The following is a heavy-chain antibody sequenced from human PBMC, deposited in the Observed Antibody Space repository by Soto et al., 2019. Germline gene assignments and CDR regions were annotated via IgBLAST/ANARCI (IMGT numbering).Heavy chain of an antibody. CDR1: GGTFSSYA. CDR3: ARGGSGSGYYQPPDFDY. V-gene: IGHV1-69*13. Sequence: SVKVSCKASGGTFSSYAISWVRQAPGQGLEWMGGIIPIFGTANYAQKFQGRVTITADESTSTAYMELSSLRSEDTAVYYCARGGSGSGYYQPPDFDYWGQGTLVTVSS. J-gene: IGHJ4*02. D-gene: IGHD3-22*01. CDR2: IIPIFGTA.